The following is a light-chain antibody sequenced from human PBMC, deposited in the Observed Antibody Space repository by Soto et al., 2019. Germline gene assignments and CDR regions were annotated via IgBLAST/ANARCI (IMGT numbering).Light chain of an antibody. J-gene: IGKJ4*01. CDR1: QSINSN. Sequence: VMTQSPATLSVSPGERATLSCRASQSINSNLAWYQQKPGQPPRLLMFRASIRATGFPARFSGSGSGTEFNITISSLQSEDSAIYYCQQYNNWPRATFGGGTKVDIK. V-gene: IGKV3-15*01. CDR3: QQYNNWPRAT. CDR2: RAS.